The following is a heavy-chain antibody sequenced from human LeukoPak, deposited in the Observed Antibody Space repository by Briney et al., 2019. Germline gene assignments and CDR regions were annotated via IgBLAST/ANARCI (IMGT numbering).Heavy chain of an antibody. J-gene: IGHJ5*02. V-gene: IGHV3-53*01. CDR1: GFTVSSNY. CDR2: IYSGGST. D-gene: IGHD6-6*01. CDR3: ARQKGQLALLFDP. Sequence: PGGSLRLSCAASGFTVSSNYISWVRQAPGKGLEWVSVIYSGGSTYYADSVKGRFTISRDNSKNTLYLQMNSLRAEDTAVYYCARQKGQLALLFDPWGQGTLVTVSS.